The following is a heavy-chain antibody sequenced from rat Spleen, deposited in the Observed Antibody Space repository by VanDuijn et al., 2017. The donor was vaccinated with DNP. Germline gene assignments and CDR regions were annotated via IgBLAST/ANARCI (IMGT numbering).Heavy chain of an antibody. Sequence: EVQLVESGGGLVQPGRSLKLSCAASGFTFSDYYMAWVRQAPMKGLEWVASISPSGGSTYYRDSVKGRFTVSRDNAKSSLYLQMDSLRSEDTATYYCARENYYSVDYWGQGVMVTVSS. J-gene: IGHJ2*01. CDR2: ISPSGGST. CDR1: GFTFSDYY. D-gene: IGHD1-1*01. CDR3: ARENYYSVDY. V-gene: IGHV5-20*01.